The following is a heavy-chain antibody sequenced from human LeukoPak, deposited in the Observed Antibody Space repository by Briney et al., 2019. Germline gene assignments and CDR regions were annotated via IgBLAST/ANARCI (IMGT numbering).Heavy chain of an antibody. J-gene: IGHJ4*02. CDR2: INPGGGST. CDR1: GYTFTSYY. CDR3: ARGPYDSSGYSLGFDY. D-gene: IGHD3-22*01. V-gene: IGHV1-46*03. Sequence: ASVKVSCKASGYTFTSYYMHWVRQAPGQGLEWMGIINPGGGSTSYAQKFQGRVTMTRDTSTSTVYMELSSLTSEDTAVYYCARGPYDSSGYSLGFDYWGQGTLVTVSS.